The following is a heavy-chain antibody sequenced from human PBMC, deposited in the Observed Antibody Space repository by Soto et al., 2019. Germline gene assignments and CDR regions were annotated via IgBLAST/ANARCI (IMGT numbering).Heavy chain of an antibody. J-gene: IGHJ6*02. V-gene: IGHV3-43*01. D-gene: IGHD3-10*01. Sequence: GGSLRLSCAASGFTFDDYTMHWVRQAPGKGLEWVSLISWDGGSTYYADSVKGRFTISRDNSKNSLYLQMNSQRTEDTALYYCARGDYYGSTAHYYGMDVWGQGTTVTVSS. CDR1: GFTFDDYT. CDR2: ISWDGGST. CDR3: ARGDYYGSTAHYYGMDV.